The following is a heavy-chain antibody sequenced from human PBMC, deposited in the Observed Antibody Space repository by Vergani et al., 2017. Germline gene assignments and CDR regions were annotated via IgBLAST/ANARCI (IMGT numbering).Heavy chain of an antibody. CDR2: IWYDGSNK. Sequence: QVQLVESGGGVVQPGRSLRLSCAASGFTFSSYGMHWVRQAPGKGLEWVAVIWYDGSNKYYADSGKGRFTISRDNSKTTLYLQMNSLRAEDTAVYYCARADTAPYFDYWGQGTLVTVSS. J-gene: IGHJ4*02. D-gene: IGHD5-18*01. CDR3: ARADTAPYFDY. V-gene: IGHV3-33*01. CDR1: GFTFSSYG.